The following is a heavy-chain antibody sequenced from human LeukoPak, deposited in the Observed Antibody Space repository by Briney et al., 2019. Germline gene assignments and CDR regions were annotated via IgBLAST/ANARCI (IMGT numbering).Heavy chain of an antibody. CDR2: INTGKGNT. Sequence: ASVKVSCKASGYTFTDYAMHWVRQAPGERLEWMGWINTGKGNTKYSQKFQGRVTITMDTSASTAYMELSSLRSEDTAVYYCARDIVVTAIGGRWFDPWGQGTLVTVSS. CDR1: GYTFTDYA. D-gene: IGHD2-21*02. V-gene: IGHV1-3*04. CDR3: ARDIVVTAIGGRWFDP. J-gene: IGHJ5*02.